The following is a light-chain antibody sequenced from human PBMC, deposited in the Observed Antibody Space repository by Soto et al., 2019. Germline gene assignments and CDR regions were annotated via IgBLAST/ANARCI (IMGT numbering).Light chain of an antibody. CDR3: QQSSRTSPVT. CDR1: LSLLSSFNNKNY. Sequence: DIVMTQSPDSLAVSLGERATINCKSSLSLLSSFNNKNYLGWYQLKPGTPPKLLIYAASRLQSGVPSRFSGSGSGTDFTLTISSLQPEDFATYYCQQSSRTSPVTFGGGTKVDTK. J-gene: IGKJ4*01. V-gene: IGKV4-1*01. CDR2: AAS.